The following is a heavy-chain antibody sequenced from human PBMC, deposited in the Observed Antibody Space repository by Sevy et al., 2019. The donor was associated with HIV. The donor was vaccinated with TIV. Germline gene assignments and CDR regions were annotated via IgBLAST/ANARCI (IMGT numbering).Heavy chain of an antibody. CDR3: EGGNNLGGSYGGEDAFDI. CDR2: IIPIFGTA. Sequence: ASVKVSCKASGGTFSSYAISWVRQAPGQGLEWMGGIIPIFGTANYAQKFQGRVTITADESTSTAYMELSSLRSEDTAVYYCEGGNNLGGSYGGEDAFDIWGQGTMVTVSS. CDR1: GGTFSSYA. J-gene: IGHJ3*02. D-gene: IGHD1-26*01. V-gene: IGHV1-69*13.